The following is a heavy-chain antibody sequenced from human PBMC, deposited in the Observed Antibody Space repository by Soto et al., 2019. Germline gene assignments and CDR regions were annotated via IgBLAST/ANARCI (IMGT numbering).Heavy chain of an antibody. V-gene: IGHV4-61*01. CDR1: GGSVSSGSYY. D-gene: IGHD2-8*02. CDR3: ARDKITGLFDY. J-gene: IGHJ4*02. CDR2: IYYSGST. Sequence: LSLTCTVSGGSVSSGSYYWSWIRQPPGKGLEWIGYIYYSGSTNYNPSLKSRVTISVDTSKNQFSLKLSSVTAADTAVYYCARDKITGLFDYWGQGTLVTVSS.